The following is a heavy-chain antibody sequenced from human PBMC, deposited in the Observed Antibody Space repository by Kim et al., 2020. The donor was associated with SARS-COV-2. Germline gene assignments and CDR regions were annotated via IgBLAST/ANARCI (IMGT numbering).Heavy chain of an antibody. V-gene: IGHV4-4*07. CDR2: T. Sequence: TTYNAYLKSRVLMSVDTSKNQYSLKLTSVPAADTAVYYCAREAEYNWFDTWGQGTLVIVSS. CDR3: AREAEYNWFDT. J-gene: IGHJ5*02. D-gene: IGHD6-25*01.